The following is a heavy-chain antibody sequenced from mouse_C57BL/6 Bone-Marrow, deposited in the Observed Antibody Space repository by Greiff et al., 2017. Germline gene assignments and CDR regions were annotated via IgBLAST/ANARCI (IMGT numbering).Heavy chain of an antibody. D-gene: IGHD1-1*01. CDR3: ARPDYYGSSAWFAY. J-gene: IGHJ3*01. Sequence: EVQVVESGGGLVKPGGSLKLSCAASGFTFSDYGMHWVRQAPEKGLEWVAYISSGSSTIYYADTVKGRFTISRDNAKNTLFLQLTSLRSEDTAMYYCARPDYYGSSAWFAYWGQGTLVTVSA. V-gene: IGHV5-17*01. CDR1: GFTFSDYG. CDR2: ISSGSSTI.